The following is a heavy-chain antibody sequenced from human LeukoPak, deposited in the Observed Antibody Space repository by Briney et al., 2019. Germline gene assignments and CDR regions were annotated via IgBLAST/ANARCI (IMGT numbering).Heavy chain of an antibody. CDR1: GGSISSGDEY. Sequence: PSETLSLTCTVSGGSISSGDEYWSWIPQPPGKGLECMVYIDYGGSHYYNPSLRSRVTISVDTSKNQFSLKLTSVTAADTVVYFCARAYSFEDGDAFDIWGQGTVVTVSS. CDR3: ARAYSFEDGDAFDI. D-gene: IGHD5-18*01. V-gene: IGHV4-30-4*01. CDR2: IDYGGSH. J-gene: IGHJ3*02.